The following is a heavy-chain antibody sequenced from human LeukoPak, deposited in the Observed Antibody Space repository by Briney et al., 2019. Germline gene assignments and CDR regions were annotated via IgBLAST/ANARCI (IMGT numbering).Heavy chain of an antibody. CDR1: GGSITSTNW. Sequence: SETLSLTCGVSGGSITSTNWWSWVRQPPGQGLEWIGEVSLSGLTNYNPSLSSRVIMALDTSKNHLSLHLTSVTAADTAVYYCSRESGAFSPFGYWGQGYLVTVLS. CDR3: SRESGAFSPFGY. CDR2: VSLSGLT. J-gene: IGHJ4*02. D-gene: IGHD1-26*01. V-gene: IGHV4-4*02.